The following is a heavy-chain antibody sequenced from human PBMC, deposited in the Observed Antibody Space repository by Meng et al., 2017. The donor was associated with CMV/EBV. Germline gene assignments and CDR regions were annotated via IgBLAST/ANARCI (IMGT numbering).Heavy chain of an antibody. Sequence: GESLKISCAASGFTVSSNYMSWVRQAPGKGLEWVSVIYSGGSTYYADSVKGRFTISRDNSKNTLYLQMNSLRAEDTAVYYCARSRTPRGKGAVMDVLGQGTTVTVSS. V-gene: IGHV3-53*01. D-gene: IGHD1-26*01. CDR2: IYSGGST. J-gene: IGHJ6*02. CDR1: GFTVSSNY. CDR3: ARSRTPRGKGAVMDV.